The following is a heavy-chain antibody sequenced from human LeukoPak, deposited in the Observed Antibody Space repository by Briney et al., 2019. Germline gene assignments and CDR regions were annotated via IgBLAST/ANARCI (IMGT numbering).Heavy chain of an antibody. Sequence: ASVKVSCKASGYTFTSYYVHWVRQAPGQGLEWMGIINPSGGSTSYAQKFQGRVTMTRDTSTSTVYMELSSLRSEDTAVYYCARGPSVAARPGGPRDYWGQGTLVTVSS. V-gene: IGHV1-46*01. CDR3: ARGPSVAARPGGPRDY. J-gene: IGHJ4*02. CDR1: GYTFTSYY. D-gene: IGHD6-6*01. CDR2: INPSGGST.